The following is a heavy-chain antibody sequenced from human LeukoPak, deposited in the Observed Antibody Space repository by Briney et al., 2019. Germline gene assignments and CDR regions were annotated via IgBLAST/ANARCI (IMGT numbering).Heavy chain of an antibody. V-gene: IGHV4-34*01. CDR2: ISHSGST. CDR3: ARDRLVVRGVIYYYFGMDV. D-gene: IGHD3-10*01. J-gene: IGHJ6*02. CDR1: GGSFSGYS. Sequence: SETVSLTCAVYGGSFSGYSWSWIRQPPGKGLEWIGEISHSGSTNYNPSLKSRVTISVDTSKNQFSLKLSSVTAADTAVYYCARDRLVVRGVIYYYFGMDVWGQGTTVTVSS.